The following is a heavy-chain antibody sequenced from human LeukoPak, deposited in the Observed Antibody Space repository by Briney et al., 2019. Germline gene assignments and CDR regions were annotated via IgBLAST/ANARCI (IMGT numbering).Heavy chain of an antibody. V-gene: IGHV4-39*01. CDR1: GGSISSSSYS. CDR3: ACEIIQQPTSWFDP. J-gene: IGHJ5*02. CDR2: IYYSGST. D-gene: IGHD6-13*01. Sequence: SETLSLTCTVSGGSISSSSYSWGWIRQPPGKGLEWIGSIYYSGSTYYNPSLKSRVTISVDTSKNQFSLKLSSVTAADTAVYYCACEIIQQPTSWFDPWGQGTLVTVSS.